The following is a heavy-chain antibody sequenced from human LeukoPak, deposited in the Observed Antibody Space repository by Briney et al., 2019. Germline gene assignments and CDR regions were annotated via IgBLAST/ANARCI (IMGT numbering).Heavy chain of an antibody. D-gene: IGHD3-10*01. V-gene: IGHV4-39*02. J-gene: IGHJ4*02. CDR1: GFTFSSYA. CDR3: ARSVPFYGSGSYFAY. Sequence: GSLRLSCAASGFTFSSYAMSWVRQAPGKGLEWIGSFHYGGTTYYNPSLKSRVTISVDTSKTHLSLNLTSVTAADTAVYYCARSVPFYGSGSYFAYWGQGTLVTVSS. CDR2: FHYGGTT.